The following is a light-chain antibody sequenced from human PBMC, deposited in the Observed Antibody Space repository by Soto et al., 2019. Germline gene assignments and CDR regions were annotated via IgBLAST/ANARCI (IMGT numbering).Light chain of an antibody. CDR3: LQHNTYPWT. J-gene: IGKJ1*01. Sequence: DIQMTQSPSSLSASVGDRVIITCRASQGIGDDLGWYQQKPGKAPKRLIYAASSLQSGVPSRFSGSGSGTDFTLTISSLQPDDFASYYCLQHNTYPWTFGPWTKVEVK. CDR1: QGIGDD. CDR2: AAS. V-gene: IGKV1-17*01.